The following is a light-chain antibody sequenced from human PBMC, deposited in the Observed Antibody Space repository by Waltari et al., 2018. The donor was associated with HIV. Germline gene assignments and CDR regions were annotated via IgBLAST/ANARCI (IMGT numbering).Light chain of an antibody. CDR3: CSYAVGGYV. CDR1: SSDVRSYNL. CDR2: EVS. Sequence: QSALTQPASVSGSPGQSITISRTGTSSDVRSYNLVSWYQQHPGKAPKLMIYEVSKRPSGVSNRFSGSKSGNTASLTISGLHTEDEADYYCCSYAVGGYVFGTGTKVTVL. V-gene: IGLV2-23*02. J-gene: IGLJ1*01.